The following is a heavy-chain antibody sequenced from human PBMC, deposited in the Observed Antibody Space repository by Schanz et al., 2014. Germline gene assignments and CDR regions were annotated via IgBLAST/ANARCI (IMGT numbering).Heavy chain of an antibody. CDR3: ATNSPFRMVRGSNAFDA. CDR1: GYTVSALA. J-gene: IGHJ3*01. CDR2: FDVEDGET. D-gene: IGHD3-10*01. V-gene: IGHV1-24*01. Sequence: QVQLLQSGSEVKKPGASVKVSCEISGYTVSALAMHWVRQAPGKGLEWLGGFDVEDGETIYAQKFQGRVTMTVDTSTETAYMELSGLRSGDTAVYYCATNSPFRMVRGSNAFDAWGQGTMVTVSS.